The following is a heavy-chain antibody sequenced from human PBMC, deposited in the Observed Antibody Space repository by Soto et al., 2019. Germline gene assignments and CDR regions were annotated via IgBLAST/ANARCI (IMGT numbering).Heavy chain of an antibody. J-gene: IGHJ6*02. CDR1: GITFNRNG. CDR2: IWDDGSKT. CDR3: AGDRSRGDYFYSGMDV. Sequence: QEQLVESGGGVVQPGRSLRLSWAASGITFNRNGMHWVRQAPGTGLEWVAVIWDDGSKTAYSDSVKGRFTIARDNAKNTLYLQMNRVRAEDTAIYYCAGDRSRGDYFYSGMDVWGQGTTVTVS. V-gene: IGHV3-33*01. D-gene: IGHD3-3*01.